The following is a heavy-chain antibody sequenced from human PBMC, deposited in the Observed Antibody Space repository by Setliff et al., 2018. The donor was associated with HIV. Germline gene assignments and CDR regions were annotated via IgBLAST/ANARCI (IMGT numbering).Heavy chain of an antibody. V-gene: IGHV3-7*01. D-gene: IGHD1-1*01. CDR1: GFTFSTYW. J-gene: IGHJ4*02. CDR2: IRKDGSEK. CDR3: TRAAGWNSVRTTHIDN. Sequence: GGSLRLSCAASGFTFSTYWMNWVRQAPGKGLEWVANIRKDGSEKYYVDSVKGRFTISRDNAKNSLYLQMNSLRAEDTAVYYCTRAAGWNSVRTTHIDNWGQGTQVTV.